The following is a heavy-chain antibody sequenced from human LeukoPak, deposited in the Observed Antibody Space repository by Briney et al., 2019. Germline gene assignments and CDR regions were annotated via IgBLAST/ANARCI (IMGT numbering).Heavy chain of an antibody. CDR3: ARDRSGGSGFDY. J-gene: IGHJ4*02. V-gene: IGHV3-53*01. D-gene: IGHD3-10*01. Sequence: GGSLKLSCAASGFTVSSDYMSWVRQAPGKGLEWVSVIYSGGSTYYADSVKGRFTISRDNSKNTLYLQMNSLRAEDTAVYYCARDRSGGSGFDYRGQGTLVTVSS. CDR1: GFTVSSDY. CDR2: IYSGGST.